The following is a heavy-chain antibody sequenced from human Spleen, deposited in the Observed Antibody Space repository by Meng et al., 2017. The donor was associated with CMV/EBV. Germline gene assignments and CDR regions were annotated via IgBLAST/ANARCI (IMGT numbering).Heavy chain of an antibody. D-gene: IGHD2-21*01. V-gene: IGHV3-11*01. Sequence: GGSLRLSCAASGFTFSDYYMSWIRQAPGQGLEYITYITPSGDTIYYADSMKGRLTISRDNAKNSLYLQMDSLRAEDTAVYYCAREGELAYCGGDCYSLGMDVWGQGTTVTVSS. CDR2: ITPSGDTI. CDR1: GFTFSDYY. J-gene: IGHJ6*02. CDR3: AREGELAYCGGDCYSLGMDV.